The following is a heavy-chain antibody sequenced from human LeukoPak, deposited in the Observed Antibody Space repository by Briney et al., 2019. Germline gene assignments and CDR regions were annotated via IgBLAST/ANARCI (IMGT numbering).Heavy chain of an antibody. V-gene: IGHV3-7*01. Sequence: PGGSPRLSCAASGFTFSSSWMTWVRQAPGKGLEWVASIREDGSQKSAVDSVRGRFTIARDNAKNSVYLQMDSLRAEDTAVYYCARDFMYSITCAGCWGQGTLVTVSS. J-gene: IGHJ4*02. CDR1: GFTFSSSW. D-gene: IGHD6-13*01. CDR3: ARDFMYSITCAGC. CDR2: IREDGSQK.